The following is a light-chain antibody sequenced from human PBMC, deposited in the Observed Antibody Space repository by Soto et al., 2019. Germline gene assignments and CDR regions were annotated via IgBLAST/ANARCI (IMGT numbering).Light chain of an antibody. V-gene: IGLV2-14*03. CDR1: SSDVGAYNY. J-gene: IGLJ1*01. CDR2: DVS. CDR3: SSYITRSTVFV. Sequence: QSVLTQPASVSGSPGQSITISCTGTSSDVGAYNYVSWYQQHPGKAPKLMIYDVSNRPSGVSNRFSGSKSGNTASLTISGLQAEDEADYYCSSYITRSTVFVFGTGTKVTVL.